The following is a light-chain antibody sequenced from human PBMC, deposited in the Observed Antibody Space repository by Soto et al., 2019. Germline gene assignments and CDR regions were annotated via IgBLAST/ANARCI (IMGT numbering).Light chain of an antibody. CDR3: FQSNSYPLT. J-gene: IGKJ2*01. V-gene: IGKV1-17*01. CDR1: QGIRND. CDR2: GAS. Sequence: DIQMTQSPSSLSASVGDRVTITCRASQGIRNDLAWYQQKSGKAPKRLIYGASSLESGVPSRFSGSGAGTEFTLTISSLQPEDFATYYCFQSNSYPLTFGQGNKLEI.